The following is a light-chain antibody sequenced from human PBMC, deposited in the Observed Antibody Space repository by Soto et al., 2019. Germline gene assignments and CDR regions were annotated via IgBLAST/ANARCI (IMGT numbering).Light chain of an antibody. CDR1: SSNIGSNT. V-gene: IGLV1-44*01. Sequence: QSVPTQPPSASGTPGQRVTISCSGSSSNIGSNTVNWYQQLPGTAPKLLIYSNNHRPSGVPDRFSGSKSGTSASLAISGLQSEDEADYYCAAWDDSLNGYVFGTGTKLTVL. CDR2: SNN. CDR3: AAWDDSLNGYV. J-gene: IGLJ1*01.